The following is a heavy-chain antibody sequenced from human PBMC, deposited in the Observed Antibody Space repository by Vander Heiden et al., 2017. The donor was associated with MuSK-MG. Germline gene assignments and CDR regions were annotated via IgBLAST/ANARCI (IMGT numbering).Heavy chain of an antibody. CDR1: GGTFSSYA. Sequence: QVQLVQPGAEVKKPGSSVKVSCKASGGTFSSYAISWVRQAPGQGLEWMGRIIPILGIANYAQKFQGRVTITADKSTSTAYMELSSLRSEDTAVYYCASELSDSSGYGVYWGQGTLVTVSS. CDR3: ASELSDSSGYGVY. J-gene: IGHJ4*02. CDR2: IIPILGIA. V-gene: IGHV1-69*04. D-gene: IGHD3-22*01.